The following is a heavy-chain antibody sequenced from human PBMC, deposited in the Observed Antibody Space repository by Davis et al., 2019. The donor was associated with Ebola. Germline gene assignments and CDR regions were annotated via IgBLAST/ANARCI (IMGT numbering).Heavy chain of an antibody. CDR1: GFTFSSYA. CDR2: ISGSGGST. Sequence: GESLKISCAASGFTFSSYAMSWVRQAPGKGLEWVSAISGSGGSTYYADSVKGRFTTSRDNSKTTLYLQMNSLRAEDTAVYYCARDYSNYYYGMDVWGQGTTVTVSS. J-gene: IGHJ6*02. CDR3: ARDYSNYYYGMDV. V-gene: IGHV3-23*01. D-gene: IGHD4-11*01.